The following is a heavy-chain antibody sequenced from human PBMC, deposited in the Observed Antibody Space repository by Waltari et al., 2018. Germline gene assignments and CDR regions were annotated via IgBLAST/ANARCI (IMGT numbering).Heavy chain of an antibody. Sequence: QVQLQQWGAGLLKPSDTLSLTCAVYGGSFSGSYWSWLRRPPGKGLEWIGEINDRVSTNYNPSLKSRVTISVDTSKNQFALKLSSVTAADTAVYYCARDSRKYYGSGSYYGLDYWGQGTLVTVSS. V-gene: IGHV4-34*01. J-gene: IGHJ4*02. CDR3: ARDSRKYYGSGSYYGLDY. CDR2: INDRVST. CDR1: GGSFSGSY. D-gene: IGHD3-10*01.